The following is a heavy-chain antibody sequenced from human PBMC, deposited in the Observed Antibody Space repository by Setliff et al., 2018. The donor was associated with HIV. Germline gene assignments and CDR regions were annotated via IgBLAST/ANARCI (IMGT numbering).Heavy chain of an antibody. V-gene: IGHV1-69*05. D-gene: IGHD2-15*01. J-gene: IGHJ5*02. CDR1: GGTFSNYG. CDR3: ARDFGGYCSSVSCPGLFDP. Sequence: SLKVSCKASGGTFSNYGMSWVRQAPGRGLEWMGGVIPISGTANYAQKFQGRVTITTDESTSTAYMELSGLRSEDTAVYYCARDFGGYCSSVSCPGLFDPWGQGTLVTVSS. CDR2: VIPISGTA.